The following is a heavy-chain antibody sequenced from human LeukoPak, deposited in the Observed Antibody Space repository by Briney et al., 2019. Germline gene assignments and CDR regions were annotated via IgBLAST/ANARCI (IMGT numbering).Heavy chain of an antibody. CDR3: ARVSSCYDY. CDR2: INHSGST. V-gene: IGHV4-34*01. CDR1: GGSFSGYY. D-gene: IGHD6-13*01. J-gene: IGHJ4*02. Sequence: SETLSLTCAVYGGSFSGYYWSWIRQPPGKGLEWIGEINHSGSTNYNPSLKSRVTISVDTSKNQFSLKLSSVTAADTAVYYCARVSSCYDYWGQGTLVIVSS.